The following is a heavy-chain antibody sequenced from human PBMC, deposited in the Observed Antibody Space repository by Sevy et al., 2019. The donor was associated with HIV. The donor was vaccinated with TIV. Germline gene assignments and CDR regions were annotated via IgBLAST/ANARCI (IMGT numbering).Heavy chain of an antibody. CDR1: GFTFSGYS. V-gene: IGHV3-21*01. J-gene: IGHJ6*02. Sequence: GGSLRLSCAASGFTFSGYSVNWVRQGPGKGLEWISSISSSSNYIYYADSVRGRFTISRDNAKNSLYLQMNSLRAEDTAVYYCATDRKGELSAYDGAGDYGMDVWGQGTTVTVSS. D-gene: IGHD5-12*01. CDR3: ATDRKGELSAYDGAGDYGMDV. CDR2: ISSSSNYI.